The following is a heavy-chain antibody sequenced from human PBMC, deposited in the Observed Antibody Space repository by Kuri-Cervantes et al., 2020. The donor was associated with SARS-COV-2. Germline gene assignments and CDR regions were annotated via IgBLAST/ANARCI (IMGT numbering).Heavy chain of an antibody. CDR1: GGSVSSGSYY. Sequence: GSLRLSCTVSGGSVSSGSYYWSWIRQPPGKGLEWIGYIYYSGSTNYNPSLKSRVTISVDTSKNQFSLKLSSMTAADTAVYYCARLGRYCSSTSCYPNWFDPWGQGTLVTVSS. J-gene: IGHJ5*02. V-gene: IGHV4-61*01. CDR2: IYYSGST. D-gene: IGHD2-2*01. CDR3: ARLGRYCSSTSCYPNWFDP.